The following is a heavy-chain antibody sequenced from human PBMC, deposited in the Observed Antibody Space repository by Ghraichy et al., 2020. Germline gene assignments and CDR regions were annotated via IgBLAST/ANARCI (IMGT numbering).Heavy chain of an antibody. CDR1: GDSVSSNSVA. Sequence: SQTLSLTCVISGDSVSSNSVAWSWIRQSPSRGLEWLGRTYYRSKWYSDYTISVKGRVTINPDTSKNQFSLQLNSVTPEDTAVYYCARSHYRDYSFVFDSWGQGTLVTVSS. CDR2: TYYRSKWYS. D-gene: IGHD4-17*01. CDR3: ARSHYRDYSFVFDS. V-gene: IGHV6-1*01. J-gene: IGHJ4*02.